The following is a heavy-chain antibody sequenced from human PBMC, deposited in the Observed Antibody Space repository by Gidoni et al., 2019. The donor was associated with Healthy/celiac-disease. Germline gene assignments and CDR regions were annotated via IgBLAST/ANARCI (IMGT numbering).Heavy chain of an antibody. CDR2: ISYDGSNK. J-gene: IGHJ4*02. CDR1: GFTFSSYA. Sequence: QVQLVESGGGVVQPGRSLRLSCAASGFTFSSYAMHWVRQAPGKGLEWVAVISYDGSNKYYADSVKGRFTISRDNSKNTLYLQMNSLRAEDTAVYYCASPCNSSGWYYFDYWGQGTLVTVSS. V-gene: IGHV3-30-3*01. D-gene: IGHD6-19*01. CDR3: ASPCNSSGWYYFDY.